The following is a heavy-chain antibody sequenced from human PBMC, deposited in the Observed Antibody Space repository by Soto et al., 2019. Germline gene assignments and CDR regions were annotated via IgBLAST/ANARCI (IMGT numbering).Heavy chain of an antibody. Sequence: ASVKVSCKASGYTFTSYGISWVRQAPGQGLEWMGWISAYNGNTNYVQKLQGRVTMTTDTSTSTAYMELRSLRSDDTAVYYCARGGHAGGYDYFKNLNHWFDPWGQGTLVTVSS. CDR3: ARGGHAGGYDYFKNLNHWFDP. J-gene: IGHJ5*02. CDR1: GYTFTSYG. CDR2: ISAYNGNT. V-gene: IGHV1-18*01. D-gene: IGHD5-12*01.